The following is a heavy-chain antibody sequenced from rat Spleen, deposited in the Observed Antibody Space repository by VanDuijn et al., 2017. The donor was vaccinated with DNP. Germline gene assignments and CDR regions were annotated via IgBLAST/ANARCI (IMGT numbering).Heavy chain of an antibody. Sequence: EVQLVESGGGLVQPGRSLKLSCAASGFTFSNYDMAWIRQVPGKGLEWFASITSSGSDTYYPDSVKGRFTISRDNARNTLYLQRDSLRSEDTATYYCARDQRLQWDYFDYWGQGVMVTVSS. D-gene: IGHD1-1*01. CDR2: ITSSGSDT. CDR3: ARDQRLQWDYFDY. V-gene: IGHV5S13*01. J-gene: IGHJ2*01. CDR1: GFTFSNYD.